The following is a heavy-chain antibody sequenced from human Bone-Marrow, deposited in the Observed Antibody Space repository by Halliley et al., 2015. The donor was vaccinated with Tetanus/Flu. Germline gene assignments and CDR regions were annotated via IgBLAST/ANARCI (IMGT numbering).Heavy chain of an antibody. CDR3: AKLSAYSYALETYNWFDP. J-gene: IGHJ5*02. V-gene: IGHV4-59*03. CDR2: IYHSGSS. Sequence: YIYHSGSSNYNPSLKRRLTISIDTSKNQFSLKLSSVTAADTAVYYCAKLSAYSYALETYNWFDPWGQGTLVTVSS. D-gene: IGHD5-18*01.